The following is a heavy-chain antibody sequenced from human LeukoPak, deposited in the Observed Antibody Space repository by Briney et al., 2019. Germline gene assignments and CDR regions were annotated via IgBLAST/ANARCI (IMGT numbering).Heavy chain of an antibody. CDR3: ARHPGYSSSSSNWFDP. J-gene: IGHJ5*02. CDR1: GYIFTNYW. Sequence: GESLKISCKGSGYIFTNYWIGWVRQMPGKGLEWMGIIYPRDSATRYSPSFQGQVTVSADKSISTAYLQWSSLEASDTAMYYCARHPGYSSSSSNWFDPWGQGTLVTVSS. V-gene: IGHV5-51*01. CDR2: IYPRDSAT. D-gene: IGHD6-6*01.